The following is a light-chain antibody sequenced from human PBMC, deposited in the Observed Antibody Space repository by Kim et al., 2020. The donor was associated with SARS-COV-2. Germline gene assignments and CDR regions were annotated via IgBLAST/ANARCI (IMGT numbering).Light chain of an antibody. V-gene: IGKV3-15*01. J-gene: IGKJ1*01. CDR1: QSVSSN. CDR3: QQHNNWPRT. Sequence: EIVMTQSPATLSVSPGERATLSCRASQSVSSNLSWYQQKPGQPPRLLIYGASTRATASTARISGCGSGTEFSLIISSLQSEDFAVYYCQQHNNWPRTFGQGTKVDIK. CDR2: GAS.